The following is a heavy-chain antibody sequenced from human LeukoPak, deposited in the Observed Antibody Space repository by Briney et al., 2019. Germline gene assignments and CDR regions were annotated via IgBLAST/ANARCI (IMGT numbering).Heavy chain of an antibody. CDR1: GFSFSTLW. V-gene: IGHV3-7*01. CDR2: INEGGSAD. CDR3: ARAKEDYDYWSAYSEGQYYYMDV. D-gene: IGHD3-3*01. J-gene: IGHJ6*03. Sequence: GGSLRLSCAASGFSFSTLWMSWVRQAPGKGLEWVANINEGGSADYYADSVRGRFTISRDNAKNPLHLQMNSLRAEDTAVYYCARAKEDYDYWSAYSEGQYYYMDVWGKGTTVTVSS.